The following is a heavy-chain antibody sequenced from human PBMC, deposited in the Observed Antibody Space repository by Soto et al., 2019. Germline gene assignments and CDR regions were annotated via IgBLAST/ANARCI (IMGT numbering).Heavy chain of an antibody. V-gene: IGHV1-69*13. Sequence: SVKVSCKASGGTFSSYAISWVRQAPGQGLEWMGGIIPIFGTANYAQKFQGRVTITADESTSTAYMELSSLRSEDTAVYYCARDIPQDPEGYCSDGSCYHISCTDVWGQGIPITV. CDR3: ARDIPQDPEGYCSDGSCYHISCTDV. J-gene: IGHJ6*02. CDR1: GGTFSSYA. D-gene: IGHD2-15*01. CDR2: IIPIFGTA.